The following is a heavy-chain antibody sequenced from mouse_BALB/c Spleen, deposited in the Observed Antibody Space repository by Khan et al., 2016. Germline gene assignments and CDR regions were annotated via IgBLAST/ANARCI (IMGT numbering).Heavy chain of an antibody. Sequence: QVQLKESGPGLVAPSQSLSITCTVSGFSITGFAVNWVRQPPGKGLEWLGVIWGDGSTDYDSALKSRLSISKDDSKSPVFLKMNSLQTDDTAGYYGASYYVYDGGFAYWGQGTLVTVSA. D-gene: IGHD2-2*01. CDR3: ASYYVYDGGFAY. CDR2: IWGDGST. J-gene: IGHJ3*01. CDR1: GFSITGFA. V-gene: IGHV2-6-7*01.